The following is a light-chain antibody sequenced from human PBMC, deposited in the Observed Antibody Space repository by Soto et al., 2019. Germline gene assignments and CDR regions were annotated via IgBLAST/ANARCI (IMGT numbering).Light chain of an antibody. CDR1: QSISSW. V-gene: IGKV1-5*01. CDR2: DAS. J-gene: IGKJ1*01. Sequence: DIQMTQSPSTLSASVGDRVTITCRASQSISSWLAWYQQKPGKAPKLLIYDASSLESGVPSRFSGSGSGTEFTLTISSLQPGDFATYYCHQYNSYSWTFGQGTKVEIK. CDR3: HQYNSYSWT.